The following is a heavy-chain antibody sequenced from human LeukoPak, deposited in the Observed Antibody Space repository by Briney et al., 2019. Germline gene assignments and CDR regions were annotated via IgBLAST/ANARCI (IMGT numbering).Heavy chain of an antibody. CDR2: IYYSGST. CDR1: GGSISSSSYY. V-gene: IGHV4-39*01. D-gene: IGHD2-15*01. Sequence: SETLSLTCTVSGGSISSSSYYWGWIRQPPGKGLEWIGSIYYSGSTYYNPSLKSRVTISVDTSKNQFSLKLSSVTAADTAVYYCARHYACSGGSCYSFYYYYYYYMDVWGKGTAVTISS. CDR3: ARHYACSGGSCYSFYYYYYYYMDV. J-gene: IGHJ6*03.